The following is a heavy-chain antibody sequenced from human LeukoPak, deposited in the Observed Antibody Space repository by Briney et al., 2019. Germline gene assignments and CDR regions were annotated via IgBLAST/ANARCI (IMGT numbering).Heavy chain of an antibody. D-gene: IGHD2-21*02. Sequence: ASVKVSCKASGYTFTSYDINWVRQATGQGLEWMGWMNPNSGNTGYVQKFQGRVTMTRSTSISTAYMELSSLRSEDTAVYYCARDNHTAGMDVWGQGTTVTVSS. CDR2: MNPNSGNT. V-gene: IGHV1-8*01. CDR1: GYTFTSYD. CDR3: ARDNHTAGMDV. J-gene: IGHJ6*02.